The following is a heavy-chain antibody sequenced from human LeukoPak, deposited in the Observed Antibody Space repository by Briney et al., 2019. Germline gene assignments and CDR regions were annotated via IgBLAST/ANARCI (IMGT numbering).Heavy chain of an antibody. CDR3: AAGRPYSLLDY. CDR1: GSSLTELS. CDR2: FDVIDGET. J-gene: IGHJ4*02. V-gene: IGHV1-24*01. Sequence: PGASVKVSCTVSGSSLTELSLYWVRQAPGKGLEWMGGFDVIDGETFCAQKFQGRVTMTEDSSADTAYMELRSLTSDDTALYYCAAGRPYSLLDYWGQGTLVTVSS. D-gene: IGHD5-18*01.